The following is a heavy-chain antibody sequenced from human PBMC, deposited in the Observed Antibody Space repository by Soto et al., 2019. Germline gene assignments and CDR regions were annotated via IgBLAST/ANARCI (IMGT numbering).Heavy chain of an antibody. Sequence: SETLSLTCTVSGGSISSYYWSWIRQPPGKGLEWIGYIYYSGSANYNPSLKSRVTISVDTSKNQFSLKLSSVTAADTAVYYCLAAVAGTVVLWGQGTLVTVSS. V-gene: IGHV4-59*08. CDR1: GGSISSYY. D-gene: IGHD6-19*01. CDR3: LAAVAGTVVL. J-gene: IGHJ4*02. CDR2: IYYSGSA.